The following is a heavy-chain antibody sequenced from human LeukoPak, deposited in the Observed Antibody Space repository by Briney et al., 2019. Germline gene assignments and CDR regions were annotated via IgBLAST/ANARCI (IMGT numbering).Heavy chain of an antibody. J-gene: IGHJ3*02. CDR1: GFTFSSYA. CDR2: ISYDGSNK. V-gene: IGHV3-30-3*01. Sequence: GGSLRLSCAASGFTFSSYAMHWVRQAPGKGLEWVAVISYDGSNKYYADSVKGRFTISRDNSKSTLYLQMNSLRAEDTAVYYCARGGLGYCSGGSCYPGAAFDIWGQGTMVTVSS. D-gene: IGHD2-15*01. CDR3: ARGGLGYCSGGSCYPGAAFDI.